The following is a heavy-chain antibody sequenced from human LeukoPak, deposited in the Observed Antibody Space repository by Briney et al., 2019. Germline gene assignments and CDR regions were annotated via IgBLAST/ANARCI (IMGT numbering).Heavy chain of an antibody. J-gene: IGHJ4*02. D-gene: IGHD6-19*01. V-gene: IGHV1-24*01. CDR1: GYTLTELS. CDR2: FDPEDGET. CDR3: ASSTAVAGDYYFDY. Sequence: ASVKVSCKVSGYTLTELSMHWVRQAPGKGLEWMGGFDPEDGETIYAQKFQGRVTMTEDTSTDTAYMELSSLRSEDTAVYYCASSTAVAGDYYFDYWGQGTLVTVSS.